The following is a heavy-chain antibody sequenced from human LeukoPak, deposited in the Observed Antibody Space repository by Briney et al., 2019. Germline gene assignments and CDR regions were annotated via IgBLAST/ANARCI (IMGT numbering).Heavy chain of an antibody. CDR2: IFNTGDT. J-gene: IGHJ4*02. CDR1: GVSITDYY. Sequence: PSETLSLTCTVSGVSITDYYWSWIRQPPGKGLEWIAYIFNTGDTRYNPFLKSRIIISLDTSKNQFSLKLNSVTAADTAVYYCARHPLRGGFDFWGQGALVTVSS. V-gene: IGHV4-59*08. CDR3: ARHPLRGGFDF.